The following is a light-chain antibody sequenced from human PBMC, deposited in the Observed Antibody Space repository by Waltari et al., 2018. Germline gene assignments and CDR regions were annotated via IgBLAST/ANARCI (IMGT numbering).Light chain of an antibody. V-gene: IGLV2-23*02. CDR3: CSYAGSITYV. CDR2: EVS. J-gene: IGLJ1*01. CDR1: SSDVGRYHL. Sequence: QSALTPPASVSGSPGQSITISCTGTSSDVGRYHLVSWYQQHPGKAPQLMVYEVSKRPSGVSNRFSGSKSSNTASLTISGLQAEDEADYYCCSYAGSITYVFGTGTKVTVL.